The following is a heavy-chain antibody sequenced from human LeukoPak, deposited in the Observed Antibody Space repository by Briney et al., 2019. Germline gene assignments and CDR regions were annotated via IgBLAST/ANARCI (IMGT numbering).Heavy chain of an antibody. CDR3: AKDMAAYYYSSGNIDY. CDR2: ISWDGGST. CDR1: GFTFDDYA. J-gene: IGHJ4*02. Sequence: GGSLRLSCAASGFTFDDYAMHWVRQAPGKGLEWVSFISWDGGSTYYADSVKGRFTIPRDNSKNSLYLQMNSLRAEDTALYYCAKDMAAYYYSSGNIDYWGQGTLATVSS. V-gene: IGHV3-43D*03. D-gene: IGHD3-10*01.